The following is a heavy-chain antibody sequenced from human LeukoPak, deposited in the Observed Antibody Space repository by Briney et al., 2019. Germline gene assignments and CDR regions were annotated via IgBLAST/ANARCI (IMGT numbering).Heavy chain of an antibody. CDR3: ARDYGGYDYLGFDP. J-gene: IGHJ5*02. D-gene: IGHD5-12*01. CDR2: ISAYNGNT. Sequence: EASVKVSCKASGYTFTSYGISWVRQAPGQGLEWMGWISAYNGNTNYAQKLQGRVTMTTDTSTSTAYMELRSLRSDDTAVYYCARDYGGYDYLGFDPWGQGTLVTVSS. CDR1: GYTFTSYG. V-gene: IGHV1-18*01.